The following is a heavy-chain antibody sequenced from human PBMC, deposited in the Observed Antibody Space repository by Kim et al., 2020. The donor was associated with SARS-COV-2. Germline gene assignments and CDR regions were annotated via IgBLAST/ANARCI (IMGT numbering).Heavy chain of an antibody. CDR3: TRDKEAEDMAWYYYYRMDV. D-gene: IGHD2-15*01. J-gene: IGHJ6*02. V-gene: IGHV3-49*04. Sequence: GGSLRLSCTTSGFTFGDYAMSWVRQAPGKGLEWIGFIRTKAYGGTTDYVASVKGRFTISRDDSKSIAYLQMNSLKTEDTAVYYCTRDKEAEDMAWYYYYRMDVWGQGTTVTVSS. CDR2: IRTKAYGGTT. CDR1: GFTFGDYA.